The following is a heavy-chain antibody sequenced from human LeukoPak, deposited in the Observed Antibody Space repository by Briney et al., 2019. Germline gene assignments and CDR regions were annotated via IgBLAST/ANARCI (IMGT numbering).Heavy chain of an antibody. V-gene: IGHV3-21*01. CDR3: ARAGGWGYSSSSGYYFDY. D-gene: IGHD6-6*01. CDR1: GFNFNNYN. Sequence: GGSLRLSCAASGFNFNNYNMNWVRQAPGKGLEWVSSISSSSSYIYYADSVKGRFTISRDNAKNSLYLQMNSLRAEDTAVYYCARAGGWGYSSSSGYYFDYWGQGTLVTVSS. CDR2: ISSSSSYI. J-gene: IGHJ4*02.